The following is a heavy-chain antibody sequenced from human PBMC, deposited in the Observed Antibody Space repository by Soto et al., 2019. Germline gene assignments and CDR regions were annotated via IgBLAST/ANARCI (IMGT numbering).Heavy chain of an antibody. Sequence: PSETLSLTCTVAGGSISSYCWSWIRQPPGKGLEWIGHIYYSGSTSYNSSLKSRVTISVDTSKSQLSLKLSSVTAADTAVYYCARVRDCSGGTCYSWWFDPWGQGTLVTVSS. CDR3: ARVRDCSGGTCYSWWFDP. CDR1: GGSISSYC. CDR2: IYYSGST. V-gene: IGHV4-59*01. D-gene: IGHD2-15*01. J-gene: IGHJ5*02.